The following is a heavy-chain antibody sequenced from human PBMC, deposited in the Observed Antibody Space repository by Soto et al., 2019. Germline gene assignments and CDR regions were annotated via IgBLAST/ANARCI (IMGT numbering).Heavy chain of an antibody. Sequence: SDTLSLTCAVYGGSFSGYYWSLTGQPPGGGLEWIGEMNHSRSTNYNPSLKSRVTISVDTSKNQFSLKLSSVTAADTAVYYCASSGIAARRYYYYGMDFWGQGTTVT. CDR1: GGSFSGYY. J-gene: IGHJ6*02. V-gene: IGHV4-34*01. CDR2: MNHSRST. CDR3: ASSGIAARRYYYYGMDF. D-gene: IGHD6-13*01.